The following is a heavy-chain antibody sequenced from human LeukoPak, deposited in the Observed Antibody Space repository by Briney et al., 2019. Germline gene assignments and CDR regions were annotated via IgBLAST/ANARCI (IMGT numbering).Heavy chain of an antibody. J-gene: IGHJ6*04. Sequence: PGGSLRLSCAASGFTFSSYWMHWVRQAPGKGLVWVSRINSAGSSTSYADSVKGRFTISRDNAKNTLYLQMNSLRAEDTAVYYCARDRGSSCLDVWGKGTTVTVSS. D-gene: IGHD6-13*01. CDR1: GFTFSSYW. CDR2: INSAGSST. V-gene: IGHV3-74*01. CDR3: ARDRGSSCLDV.